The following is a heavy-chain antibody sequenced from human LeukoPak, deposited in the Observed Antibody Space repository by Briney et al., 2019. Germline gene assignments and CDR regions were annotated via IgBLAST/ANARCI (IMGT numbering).Heavy chain of an antibody. CDR1: GGSISGNS. Sequence: ETLSLTCTVSGGSISGNSYYWGWIRQPPGKGLEWISHISSSSSTTYYSDSVKGRFTISRDNAKNSLFLQMNSLRAEDTAVYYCASWAGTAAGFSGPFDYWGQGTLVTVSS. CDR3: ASWAGTAAGFSGPFDY. CDR2: ISSSSSTT. V-gene: IGHV3-48*01. J-gene: IGHJ4*02. D-gene: IGHD6-13*01.